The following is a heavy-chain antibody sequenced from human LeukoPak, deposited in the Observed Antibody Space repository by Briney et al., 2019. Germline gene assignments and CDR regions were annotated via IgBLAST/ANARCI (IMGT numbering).Heavy chain of an antibody. Sequence: GGSLRLSCAASGFTFSSYGVHWVRQAPGKGLEWVAVISYDGSNKYYADSVEGRFTISRDNSKNTLYLQMNSLRAEDTAVYYCAKDRYYYDSSAPDYWGQGTLVTVSS. CDR1: GFTFSSYG. V-gene: IGHV3-30*18. D-gene: IGHD3-22*01. J-gene: IGHJ4*02. CDR3: AKDRYYYDSSAPDY. CDR2: ISYDGSNK.